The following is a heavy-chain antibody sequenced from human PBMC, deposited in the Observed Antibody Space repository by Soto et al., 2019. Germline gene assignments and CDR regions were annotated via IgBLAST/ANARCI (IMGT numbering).Heavy chain of an antibody. V-gene: IGHV1-18*01. CDR1: GHTFTNYG. CDR2: ISGYNGHT. CDR3: ARLRYSGTYFFDS. J-gene: IGHJ4*02. Sequence: QVQLVQSGAEVKKPGASVKVSCKASGHTFTNYGINWVRQAPGQGLEWMGWISGYNGHTNYAQKCQASVTMTADTPTSTAYMDLRSLRSDDTAVYYCARLRYSGTYFFDSWGQGTLVTVSS. D-gene: IGHD1-26*01.